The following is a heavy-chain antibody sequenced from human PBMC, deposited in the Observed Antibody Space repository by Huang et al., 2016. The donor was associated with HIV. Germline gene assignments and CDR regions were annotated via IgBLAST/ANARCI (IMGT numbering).Heavy chain of an antibody. Sequence: QIQLVQSAAEVKKPGASVQVSCRASCYTCSTYGISWVRQAPGQGLEWMGLISAYNVDIKFAQNFKGRLTMTTDTSTLTAYMELRSLRSDDTALYYCARKATVTAGIDYWGQGTLVTVSS. CDR2: ISAYNVDI. D-gene: IGHD4-17*01. V-gene: IGHV1-18*01. CDR1: CYTCSTYG. J-gene: IGHJ4*02. CDR3: ARKATVTAGIDY.